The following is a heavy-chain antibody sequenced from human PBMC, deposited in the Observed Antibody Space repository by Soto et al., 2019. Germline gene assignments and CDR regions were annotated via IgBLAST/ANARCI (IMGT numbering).Heavy chain of an antibody. V-gene: IGHV3-33*01. CDR3: ARDAKSVETTGGFDY. D-gene: IGHD1-26*01. Sequence: GGSLRLCCAASGFIFSSYGMHWVRQAPGKGLEWVAGIWFDGSNKYYADSVKGRFTISRDNSRNTLYLQMNGLRAEDTAVYYCARDAKSVETTGGFDYWGQGTLVTVSS. J-gene: IGHJ4*02. CDR1: GFIFSSYG. CDR2: IWFDGSNK.